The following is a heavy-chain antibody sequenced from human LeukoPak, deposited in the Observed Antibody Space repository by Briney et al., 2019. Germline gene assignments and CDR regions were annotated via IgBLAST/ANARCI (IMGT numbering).Heavy chain of an antibody. Sequence: GGSLRLSCAASGFTFSSYSMTWVRQAPGKGLEWVSSISSSSSYIYYADSVKGRFTISRDNSKNTLYLQMNSLRAKDTAVYYCAKDKEGFGELLYWGQGTLVTVSS. CDR1: GFTFSSYS. V-gene: IGHV3-21*04. CDR3: AKDKEGFGELLY. D-gene: IGHD3-10*01. CDR2: ISSSSSYI. J-gene: IGHJ4*02.